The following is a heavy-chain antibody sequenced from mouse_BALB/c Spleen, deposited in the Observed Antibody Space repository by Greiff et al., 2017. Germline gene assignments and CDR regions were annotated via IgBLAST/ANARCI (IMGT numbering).Heavy chain of an antibody. J-gene: IGHJ1*01. CDR1: GFSLTSYG. Sequence: VKLMESGPGLVAPSQSLSITCTVSGFSLTSYGVHWVRQPPGKGLEWLGVIWAGGSTNYNSALMSRLSISKDNSKSQVFFKMNSLQANDTAIYYCARNRGGWYFDVWGAGTTVTVSS. CDR3: ARNRGGWYFDV. D-gene: IGHD2-14*01. CDR2: IWAGGST. V-gene: IGHV2-9*02.